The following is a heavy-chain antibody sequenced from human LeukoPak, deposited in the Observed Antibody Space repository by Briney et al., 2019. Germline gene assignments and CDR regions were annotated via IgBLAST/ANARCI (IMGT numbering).Heavy chain of an antibody. J-gene: IGHJ4*02. V-gene: IGHV3-21*01. CDR2: ISSSSSYI. Sequence: GGSLRLSCAASGFTFSMYSMNWVRQAPGKGLEWVSSISSSSSYIYYADSVKGRFTNSRDNAKNSLYLQMNSLRAEDTAVYYCARDAIYGGKTFDYWGQGTLVTVSS. CDR1: GFTFSMYS. CDR3: ARDAIYGGKTFDY. D-gene: IGHD4-23*01.